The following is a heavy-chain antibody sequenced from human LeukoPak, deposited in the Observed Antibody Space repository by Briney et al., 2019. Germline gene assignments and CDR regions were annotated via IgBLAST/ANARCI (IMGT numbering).Heavy chain of an antibody. J-gene: IGHJ4*02. Sequence: GGSLRLSCAASGFTFDEYTMHWVRQAPGKGLEWVSLITWDGGSTYYANSVKGRFTITRDNSENSLYLQMNSLRTEDTALYYCATERSRYFDYWGQGTLGTVSS. CDR1: GFTFDEYT. CDR2: ITWDGGST. V-gene: IGHV3-43*01. D-gene: IGHD3-16*01. CDR3: ATERSRYFDY.